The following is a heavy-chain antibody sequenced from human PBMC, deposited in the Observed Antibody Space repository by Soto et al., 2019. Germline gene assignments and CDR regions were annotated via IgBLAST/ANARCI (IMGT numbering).Heavy chain of an antibody. D-gene: IGHD3-22*01. CDR1: GYSFAGDW. V-gene: IGHV5-10-1*01. Sequence: GASLKISCKGSGYSFAGDWITWVRQLPGKGLEWMGRIDPSDSQTYCSTSFRVHVTISAAKPITTVFLQWSSLRASDAVMYYFARRIYDSDSGPNFQYYFDSWGQGTLVTVSS. J-gene: IGHJ4*02. CDR2: IDPSDSQT. CDR3: ARRIYDSDSGPNFQYYFDS.